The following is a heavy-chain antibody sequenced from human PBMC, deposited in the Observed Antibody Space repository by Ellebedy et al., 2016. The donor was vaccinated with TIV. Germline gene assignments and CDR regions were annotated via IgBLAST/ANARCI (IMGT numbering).Heavy chain of an antibody. V-gene: IGHV1-24*01. CDR1: GYTLTELS. Sequence: AASVKVSCKVSGYTLTELSMHWVRQAPGKGLEWMGGFDPEDGETIYAQKFQGRVTMTEDTSTDTAYMELSSLRSEDTAVYYCARITSSGWYVPDGYWGQGTLVTVSS. J-gene: IGHJ4*02. CDR3: ARITSSGWYVPDGY. D-gene: IGHD6-19*01. CDR2: FDPEDGET.